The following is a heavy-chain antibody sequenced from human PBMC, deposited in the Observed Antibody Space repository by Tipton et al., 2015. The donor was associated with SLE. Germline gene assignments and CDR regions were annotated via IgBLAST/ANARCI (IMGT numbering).Heavy chain of an antibody. Sequence: TLSLTCAVYGGSFSGYYWSWIRRPPGKGLEWIGEINHSGSTNYNPSLKSRVTISVDTSKNQFSLKLSSVTAADTAVYYCARGGPIRFLEWLRGYFDYWGQGTLVTVSS. D-gene: IGHD3-3*01. CDR2: INHSGST. CDR1: GGSFSGYY. CDR3: ARGGPIRFLEWLRGYFDY. J-gene: IGHJ4*02. V-gene: IGHV4-34*01.